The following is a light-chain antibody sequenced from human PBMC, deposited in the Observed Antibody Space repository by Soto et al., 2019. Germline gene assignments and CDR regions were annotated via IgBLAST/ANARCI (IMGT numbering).Light chain of an antibody. CDR2: AAS. V-gene: IGKV1-39*01. J-gene: IGKJ5*01. CDR3: QQSYSNPT. CDR1: QNINSY. Sequence: DIQMTQSPASLSASVGARVTITCRASQNINSYLNWYQHKPGKAPNPLIYAASSLQSGVPSRFSGSGSGTHFTLTISSLQPEDSAIYYCQQSYSNPTFGQGTRLEIK.